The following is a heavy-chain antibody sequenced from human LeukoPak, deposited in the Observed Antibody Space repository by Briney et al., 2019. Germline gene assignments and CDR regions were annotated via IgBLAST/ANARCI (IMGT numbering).Heavy chain of an antibody. V-gene: IGHV1-18*01. CDR3: AKDGAQFYYGSQRAHPRSPYYYMDV. D-gene: IGHD3-10*01. J-gene: IGHJ6*03. CDR2: ISAYNGDT. CDR1: GYTFTTYG. Sequence: EAPVKVSCKASGYTFTTYGVTWVRQAPRQGLEWMGWISAYNGDTNYAQKFQGRITMTTDTSTNTAYIELRSLRSDDTAVYYCAKDGAQFYYGSQRAHPRSPYYYMDVWGKGTTVTVSS.